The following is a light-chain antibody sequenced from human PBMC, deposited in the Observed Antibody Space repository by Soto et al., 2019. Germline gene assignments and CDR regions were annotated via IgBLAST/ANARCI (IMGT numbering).Light chain of an antibody. CDR3: SSYTSSSTLV. CDR2: EVS. Sequence: QSALTQPASVSGSPGQSITISCTGTSSDVGGYNYVSWYQQHPGKAPKLMICEVSNRPSGVSNRFSGSKSGNTASLTISGRQAEDEADYYCSSYTSSSTLVFGTGTKLTVL. J-gene: IGLJ1*01. CDR1: SSDVGGYNY. V-gene: IGLV2-14*01.